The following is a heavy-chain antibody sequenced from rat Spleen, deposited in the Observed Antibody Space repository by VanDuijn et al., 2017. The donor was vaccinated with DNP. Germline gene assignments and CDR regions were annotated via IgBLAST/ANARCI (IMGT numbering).Heavy chain of an antibody. CDR1: GFSFNNHG. D-gene: IGHD1-5*01. CDR3: ATLDIGSTVDY. V-gene: IGHV5S13*01. CDR2: ISNSGDVT. J-gene: IGHJ2*01. Sequence: EVQLVESGGGLVQPGRSLKLSCVTSGFSFNNHGLAWVRQAPTKGLEWVASISNSGDVTHYRDSVKGRFTISRDNAKRTLYLQMDSLRSEDTATYYCATLDIGSTVDYWGQGVMVTVSS.